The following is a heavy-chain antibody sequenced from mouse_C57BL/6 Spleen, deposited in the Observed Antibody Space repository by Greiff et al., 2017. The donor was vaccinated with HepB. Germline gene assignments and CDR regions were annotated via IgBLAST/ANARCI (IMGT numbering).Heavy chain of an antibody. Sequence: EVMLVESGGGLVQPGESLKLSCESNEYEFPSHDMSWVRKTPEKRLELVAAINSDGGSTYYPDTMERRFIISRDNTKKTLYLQMSSLRSEDTALYYCARHGPITTVVATGNWYFDVWGTGTTVTVSS. V-gene: IGHV5-2*03. D-gene: IGHD1-1*01. CDR1: EYEFPSHD. CDR2: INSDGGST. J-gene: IGHJ1*03. CDR3: ARHGPITTVVATGNWYFDV.